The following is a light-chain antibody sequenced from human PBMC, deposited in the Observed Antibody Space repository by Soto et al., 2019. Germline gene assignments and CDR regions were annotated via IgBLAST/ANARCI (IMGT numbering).Light chain of an antibody. CDR2: GAS. CDR3: QQYGNSPTWT. V-gene: IGKV3-20*01. Sequence: EIVLTQSPGNLSLSPGERATLSCRASQSVSSSYLAWYQQKPGQAPRLLIYGASSRATGIPDRFSGSGSGTDFTLTLSRLEPEDFAVYYWQQYGNSPTWTFGQGTKVEIK. J-gene: IGKJ1*01. CDR1: QSVSSSY.